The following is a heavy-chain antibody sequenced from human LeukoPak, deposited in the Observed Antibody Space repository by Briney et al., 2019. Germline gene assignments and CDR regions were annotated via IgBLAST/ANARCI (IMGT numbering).Heavy chain of an antibody. V-gene: IGHV1-2*02. J-gene: IGHJ4*02. Sequence: ASVKVSCKASGYTFTGYYMHWVRQAPGQGLEWMGWINPNSGGTNYAQKFQGRVTMTRDTSISTAYMELSRLRSDDTAVYYCARDLYYYGSGSYYPYVDYWGQGTLVTVSS. CDR1: GYTFTGYY. CDR3: ARDLYYYGSGSYYPYVDY. D-gene: IGHD3-10*01. CDR2: INPNSGGT.